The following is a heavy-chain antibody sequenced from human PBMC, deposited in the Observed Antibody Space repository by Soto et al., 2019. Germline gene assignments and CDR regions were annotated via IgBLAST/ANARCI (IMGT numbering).Heavy chain of an antibody. Sequence: QVQLVQSGAEVKKPGASVKVSCKASGYTFTSYGISWVRQAPGQGLEWMGWISAYNGNTNSAQKLQGRITRTTDTSKSTAYIELRSLRSDDTAVYYCAKEGGEYSGDYWGQGTLVTVAS. CDR2: ISAYNGNT. CDR3: AKEGGEYSGDY. J-gene: IGHJ4*02. D-gene: IGHD4-17*01. V-gene: IGHV1-18*01. CDR1: GYTFTSYG.